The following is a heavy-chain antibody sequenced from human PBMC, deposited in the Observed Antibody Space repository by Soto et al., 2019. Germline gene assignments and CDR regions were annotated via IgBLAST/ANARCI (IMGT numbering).Heavy chain of an antibody. CDR2: IFYSGST. CDR3: ARHKTTMLTVVSAFDP. Sequence: SETLSLTCTVSGASITRSNFYWGWIRQPPGKGLEWLGSIFYSGSTFYNPALKSRVTFSVDTSKNNFSLKLSSVTAADTAVYYCARHKTTMLTVVSAFDPWGQGTRVTVSS. D-gene: IGHD3-22*01. CDR1: GASITRSNFY. V-gene: IGHV4-39*02. J-gene: IGHJ5*02.